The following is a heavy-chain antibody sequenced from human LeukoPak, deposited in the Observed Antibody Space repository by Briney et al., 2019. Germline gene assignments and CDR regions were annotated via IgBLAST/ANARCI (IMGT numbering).Heavy chain of an antibody. J-gene: IGHJ4*02. V-gene: IGHV3-30-3*01. CDR2: ISYDGSNK. CDR3: ARDSGYSSSWYDAHFDY. Sequence: GGSLRLSCAASGFTFSSYAMHWVRQAPGKGLEWVAVISYDGSNKYYADSVKGRFTISRDNSKNTLYLQMNSLRAEDTAVYYCARDSGYSSSWYDAHFDYWGQGTLVTVSS. CDR1: GFTFSSYA. D-gene: IGHD6-13*01.